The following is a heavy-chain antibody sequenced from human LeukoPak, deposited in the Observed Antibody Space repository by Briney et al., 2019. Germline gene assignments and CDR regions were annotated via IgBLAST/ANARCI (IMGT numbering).Heavy chain of an antibody. Sequence: GGSLTLSCAASGFTFGDYWMHWVRQAPGKGLEWVSGISWNSGSIGYADSVKGRFTISRDNSKNTLYLQMNSLRAEDTAVYYCAKGHDAIAVAGTVDYWGQGTLVTVSS. CDR1: GFTFGDYW. CDR2: ISWNSGSI. D-gene: IGHD6-19*01. V-gene: IGHV3-9*01. J-gene: IGHJ4*02. CDR3: AKGHDAIAVAGTVDY.